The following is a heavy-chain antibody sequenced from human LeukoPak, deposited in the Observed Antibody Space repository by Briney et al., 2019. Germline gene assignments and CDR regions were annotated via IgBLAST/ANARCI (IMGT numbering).Heavy chain of an antibody. CDR2: IIPIFGTA. D-gene: IGHD4-23*01. Sequence: GASVKVSCKASGGTFSSYAISWVRQAPGQGLEWMGGIIPIFGTAHYAQKFQGRVTITADESTSTAYMKLSSLRSEDTAVYYCARGWLAETTVVTPYNYWGQGTLVTVSS. V-gene: IGHV1-69*13. CDR1: GGTFSSYA. J-gene: IGHJ4*02. CDR3: ARGWLAETTVVTPYNY.